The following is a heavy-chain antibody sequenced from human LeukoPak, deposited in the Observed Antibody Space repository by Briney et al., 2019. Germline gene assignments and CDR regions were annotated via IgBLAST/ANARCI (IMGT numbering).Heavy chain of an antibody. CDR2: IYYSGST. V-gene: IGHV4-30-4*01. Sequence: PSQTLSLTCTVSGGSISSGDYYWSWIRQPPGKGLEWIGYIYYSGSTYYNPSLKSRVTISVDTSKNQFSLKLSSVTAADTAVYYCAGLVGRYSSGLYYYYFDYWGQGTLVTVS. CDR3: AGLVGRYSSGLYYYYFDY. D-gene: IGHD3-22*01. CDR1: GGSISSGDYY. J-gene: IGHJ4*02.